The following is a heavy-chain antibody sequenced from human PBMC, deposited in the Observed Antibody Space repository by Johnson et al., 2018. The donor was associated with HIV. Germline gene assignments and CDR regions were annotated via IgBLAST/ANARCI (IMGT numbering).Heavy chain of an antibody. CDR1: GFTFSDYY. Sequence: QVQLMESGGGLVQPGGSLRLSCAASGFTFSDYYMSWIRQAPGKGLEWVSYISSSDSTIYYADSVKGRFTISRDNAKNSLYLQMNSLRAEDTALYYCAREGVSPANAFDIWGQGTLVTVSS. CDR3: AREGVSPANAFDI. J-gene: IGHJ3*02. V-gene: IGHV3-11*01. D-gene: IGHD5/OR15-5a*01. CDR2: ISSSDSTI.